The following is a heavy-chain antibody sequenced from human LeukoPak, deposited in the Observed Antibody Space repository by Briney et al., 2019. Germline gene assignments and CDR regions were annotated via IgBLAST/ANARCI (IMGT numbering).Heavy chain of an antibody. D-gene: IGHD6-19*01. V-gene: IGHV3-30*18. CDR2: ISYDGSNT. Sequence: GGSLRLSCAASGFTVSSNYMSWVRQAPGKGLEWVAVISYDGSNTYYADSVKGRFTISRDNSKNTLYLQMNSLRVEDTAVYHCAKDLEPYTSGWYGDYWGQGTLVTVSS. CDR1: GFTVSSNY. CDR3: AKDLEPYTSGWYGDY. J-gene: IGHJ4*02.